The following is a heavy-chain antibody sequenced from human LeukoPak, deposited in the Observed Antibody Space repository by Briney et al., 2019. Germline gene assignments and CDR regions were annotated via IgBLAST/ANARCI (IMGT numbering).Heavy chain of an antibody. D-gene: IGHD2-21*01. J-gene: IGHJ6*03. CDR1: GFTCSSYA. CDR2: ISGSGGGT. Sequence: PGGSLRLSCAASGFTCSSYAMSWVRQAPGKGLEWVSAISGSGGGTYYADSVKGRFTISRDNSKNTLYLQMNSLRAEDTALYYCAKDTWQFAPDYYYYMDVWGKGTTVTVSS. V-gene: IGHV3-23*01. CDR3: AKDTWQFAPDYYYYMDV.